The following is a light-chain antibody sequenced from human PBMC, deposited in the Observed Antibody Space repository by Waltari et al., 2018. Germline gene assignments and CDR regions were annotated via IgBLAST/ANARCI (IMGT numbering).Light chain of an antibody. CDR2: DAS. V-gene: IGKV1-5*01. Sequence: DIQMTQAPSTLSASVGDRVTITCRASQGIGSLLAWYQQKPGKAPKLLIYDASSLESGVPSRFSGSGSGTEFTLTINSLQAEDVALYYCQQYYNSPRTFGQGTKVEIK. CDR1: QGIGSL. CDR3: QQYYNSPRT. J-gene: IGKJ1*01.